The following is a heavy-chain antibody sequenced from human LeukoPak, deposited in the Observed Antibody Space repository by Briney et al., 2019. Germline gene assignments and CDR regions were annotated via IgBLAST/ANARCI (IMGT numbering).Heavy chain of an antibody. D-gene: IGHD3-22*01. CDR2: IYYSGST. J-gene: IGHJ4*02. CDR1: GGSLSSYY. Sequence: SETLSLTCTVSGGSLSSYYWSWVRQPPGKGLEWIGYIYYSGSTNYNPSLKSRVTISVDTSKNQFSLKLSSVTAADTAVYYCASSYYDSSGYSPSFDYWGQGTLVTVSS. CDR3: ASSYYDSSGYSPSFDY. V-gene: IGHV4-59*01.